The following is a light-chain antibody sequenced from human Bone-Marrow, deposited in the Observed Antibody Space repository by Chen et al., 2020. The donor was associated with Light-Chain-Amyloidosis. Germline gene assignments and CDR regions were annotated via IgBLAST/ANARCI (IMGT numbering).Light chain of an antibody. Sequence: QSVLTPPPSVSATPGQKVTISCSGGNSNNENNYVSWYQLLPGTAPKLLIFDDGKRPSGIPNRFSGSKSATSATLAITGVQTGDEAEYYCGSWDSSLSGFVFGGGTKLTVL. V-gene: IGLV1-51*01. CDR3: GSWDSSLSGFV. J-gene: IGLJ3*02. CDR2: DDG. CDR1: NSNNENNY.